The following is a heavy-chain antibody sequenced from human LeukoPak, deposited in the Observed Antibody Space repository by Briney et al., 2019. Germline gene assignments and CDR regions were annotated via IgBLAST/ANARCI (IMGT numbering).Heavy chain of an antibody. Sequence: SGGSLRLSCAASGFTFSSYSMNWVRQAPGTGLEWVSSISSSSSYIYYADSVKGRFTISRDNAKNSLYLQMNSLRAEDTAVYYCAREPPYSSGNKTHDYWGQGTLVTVSS. J-gene: IGHJ4*02. D-gene: IGHD6-19*01. CDR3: AREPPYSSGNKTHDY. CDR1: GFTFSSYS. V-gene: IGHV3-21*01. CDR2: ISSSSSYI.